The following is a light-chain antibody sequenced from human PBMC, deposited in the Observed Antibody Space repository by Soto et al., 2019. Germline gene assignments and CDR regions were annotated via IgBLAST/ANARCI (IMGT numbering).Light chain of an antibody. CDR1: QGISSY. Sequence: ELTQSPSSLSASIGDRVTITCRASQGISSYLAWYQQKPGKVPNLLISGASTLQSGVPSTFSGSGSGTEFTLTFSSLQPEDFATYYCQQLYRDPLSFGGGTKVE. CDR2: GAS. J-gene: IGKJ4*01. CDR3: QQLYRDPLS. V-gene: IGKV1-9*01.